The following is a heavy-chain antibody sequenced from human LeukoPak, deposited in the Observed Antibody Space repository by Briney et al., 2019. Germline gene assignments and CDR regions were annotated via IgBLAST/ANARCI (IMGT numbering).Heavy chain of an antibody. Sequence: GGSLRLSCAASGFTFSSYAMSWVRQAPGKGLEWVSAISGSGGSTYYADSVKGRFTISRDNAKNSLYLQMNSLRAEDTAVYYCARGPGSGWSPWGQGTLVTVSS. CDR2: ISGSGGST. V-gene: IGHV3-23*01. J-gene: IGHJ5*02. CDR1: GFTFSSYA. CDR3: ARGPGSGWSP. D-gene: IGHD6-19*01.